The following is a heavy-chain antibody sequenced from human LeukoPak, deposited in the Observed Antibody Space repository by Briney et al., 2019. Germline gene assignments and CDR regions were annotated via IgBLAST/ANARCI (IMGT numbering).Heavy chain of an antibody. CDR3: ARAVTDYYDSSGYYLDYYYYGMDV. D-gene: IGHD3-22*01. Sequence: GGSLRLSCAASGFTVSRNYMSWVRQAPGKGLEWVSATYSGGSTYYADSVKGRFTISRDNAKNSLYLQMNSLRAEDMAVYYCARAVTDYYDSSGYYLDYYYYGMDVWGQGTTVTVFS. CDR2: TYSGGST. J-gene: IGHJ6*02. CDR1: GFTVSRNY. V-gene: IGHV3-53*01.